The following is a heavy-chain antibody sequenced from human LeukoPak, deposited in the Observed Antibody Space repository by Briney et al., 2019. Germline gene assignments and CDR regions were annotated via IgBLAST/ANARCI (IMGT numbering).Heavy chain of an antibody. Sequence: PGGSLRLSCAASGFTFSSYGMHRVRQAPGKGLEWVAVISYDGSDKYYADSVKGRFTISRDNSRNTLYLQMNSLRAEDTAVYYCAREQPSTWYFHWGQGTLVTVSS. CDR3: AREQPSTWYFH. J-gene: IGHJ4*02. CDR1: GFTFSSYG. D-gene: IGHD6-13*01. V-gene: IGHV3-30*03. CDR2: ISYDGSDK.